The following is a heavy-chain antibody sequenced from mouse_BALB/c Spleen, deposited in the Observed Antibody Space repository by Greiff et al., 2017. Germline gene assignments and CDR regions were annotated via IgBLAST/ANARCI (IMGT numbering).Heavy chain of an antibody. V-gene: IGHV3-2*02. Sequence: EVQLQESGPGLVKPSQSLSLTCTVTGYSITSDYAWNWIRQFPGNKLEWMGYISYSGSTSYNPSLKSRISITRDTSKNQFFLQLNSVTTEDTATYYCARSDGYGGYWGQGTLVTVSA. D-gene: IGHD2-2*01. CDR1: GYSITSDYA. CDR3: ARSDGYGGY. CDR2: ISYSGST. J-gene: IGHJ3*01.